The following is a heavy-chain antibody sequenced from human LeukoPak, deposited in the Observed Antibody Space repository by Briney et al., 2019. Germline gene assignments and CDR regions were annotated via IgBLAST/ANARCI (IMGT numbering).Heavy chain of an antibody. CDR2: ISSSGSTI. V-gene: IGHV3-11*01. D-gene: IGHD3-22*01. CDR1: GFTFSDYD. J-gene: IGHJ4*02. Sequence: GGSLRLSCAASGFTFSDYDMSWIRQAPGKGLEWVSYISSSGSTIYYADSVKGRFTISRDNAKNSLYLQMNSLRAEDTAVYYCASSTHYYDSSGYYWGYYFDYWGQGTLVTVSS. CDR3: ASSTHYYDSSGYYWGYYFDY.